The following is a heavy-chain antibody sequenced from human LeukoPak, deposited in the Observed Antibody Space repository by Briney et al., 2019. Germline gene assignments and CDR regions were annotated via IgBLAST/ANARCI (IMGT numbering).Heavy chain of an antibody. CDR1: GYTFTSYD. J-gene: IGHJ4*02. V-gene: IGHV1-8*03. Sequence: ASVKVSCKASGYTFTSYDINWVRQTTGQELEWMGWMNPNSGNTGYAQKFQGRVTITRNTSISTAYMELSSLRSEDTAVYYCAQSSRGRFDYWGQGTLVTVSS. CDR2: MNPNSGNT. CDR3: AQSSRGRFDY. D-gene: IGHD6-13*01.